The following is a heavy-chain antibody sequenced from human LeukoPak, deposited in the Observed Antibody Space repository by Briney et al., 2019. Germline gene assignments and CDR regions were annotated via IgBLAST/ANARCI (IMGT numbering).Heavy chain of an antibody. CDR3: ARVTSSWPYYYYMDV. V-gene: IGHV4-39*07. Sequence: PSETLSLTCTVSGGSISSSSYYWGWIRQPPGKGLEWIGSIYYSGSTYYNPSLKSRVTISVDRSKNQFSLKLSSVTAADTAVYYCARVTSSWPYYYYMDVWGKGTTVTVSS. J-gene: IGHJ6*03. CDR1: GGSISSSSYY. D-gene: IGHD6-13*01. CDR2: IYYSGST.